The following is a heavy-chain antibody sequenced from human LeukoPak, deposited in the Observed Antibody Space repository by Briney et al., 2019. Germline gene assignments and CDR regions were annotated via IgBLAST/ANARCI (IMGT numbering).Heavy chain of an antibody. J-gene: IGHJ2*01. CDR1: GSTFSSYG. D-gene: IGHD3-22*01. Sequence: PGRSLRLSCAASGSTFSSYGMHWVRQAPGKGLEWVAVIWFDGTHEYYADSVKGRFTISRDNSKKTLFLQMNRLRAEDTAMYYCARAPSLFYYDDSGYYNGYFDLWGHGTLVTVSS. CDR2: IWFDGTHE. CDR3: ARAPSLFYYDDSGYYNGYFDL. V-gene: IGHV3-33*01.